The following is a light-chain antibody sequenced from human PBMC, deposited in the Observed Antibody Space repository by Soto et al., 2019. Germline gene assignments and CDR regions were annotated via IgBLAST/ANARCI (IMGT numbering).Light chain of an antibody. Sequence: DIQMTQSPSSVSASAGDSVNITCRASQGITTWLALYQQKPGKAPKLLIYAASSLQSGVPSRFSGSGSGTDFTLTFSSLQPEDFATYYCQQANSFPYTFGQGTKLEIK. CDR2: AAS. CDR3: QQANSFPYT. CDR1: QGITTW. V-gene: IGKV1-12*01. J-gene: IGKJ2*01.